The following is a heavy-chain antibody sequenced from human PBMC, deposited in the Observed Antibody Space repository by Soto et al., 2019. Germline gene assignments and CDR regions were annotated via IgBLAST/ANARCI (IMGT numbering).Heavy chain of an antibody. CDR2: IFSDNER. J-gene: IGHJ6*02. CDR3: ARMNVDSYQCYYAMDV. Sequence: KSGPTLVNPTETLTLTCTVSGFSLTTGKMGVSWIRQPPGKALEWLAHIFSDNERSYSTSLQGRLTISKDTSGSQVVLSMTNVDPVDTATYYCARMNVDSYQCYYAMDVWGQGTTVTVYS. V-gene: IGHV2-26*01. CDR1: GFSLTTGKMG. D-gene: IGHD4-17*01.